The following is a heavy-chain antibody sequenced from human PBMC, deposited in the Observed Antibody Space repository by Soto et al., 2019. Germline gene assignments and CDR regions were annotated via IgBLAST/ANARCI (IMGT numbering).Heavy chain of an antibody. D-gene: IGHD6-13*01. V-gene: IGHV4-59*01. J-gene: IGHJ5*02. CDR3: ARGRVAAASRDWFDP. CDR1: GGSISSYY. Sequence: PSETLSLTXTVSGGSISSYYWSWIRQPPGKGLEWIGYIYYSGSTNYNPSLKSRVTISVDTSKNQFSLKLSSVTAADTAVYYCARGRVAAASRDWFDPWGQGTLVTVSS. CDR2: IYYSGST.